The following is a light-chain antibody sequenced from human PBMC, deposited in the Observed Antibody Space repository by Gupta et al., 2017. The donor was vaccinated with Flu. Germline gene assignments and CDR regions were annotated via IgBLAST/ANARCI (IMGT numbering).Light chain of an antibody. CDR1: QSISSW. J-gene: IGKJ1*01. CDR2: KAS. Sequence: STLSASVGDRVTITCRASQSISSWLAWYQQKPGKAPKLLIYKASSLESGVPSRFSGSGSGTEFTLTISSLQPDDFATYYCQQYNSYSLLTFGQGTKVEIK. V-gene: IGKV1-5*03. CDR3: QQYNSYSLLT.